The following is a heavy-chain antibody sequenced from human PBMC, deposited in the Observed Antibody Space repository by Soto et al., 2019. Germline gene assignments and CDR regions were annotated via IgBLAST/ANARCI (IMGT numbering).Heavy chain of an antibody. CDR1: GFTFSSYA. J-gene: IGHJ6*02. V-gene: IGHV3-23*01. Sequence: EVQLLESGGGLVQPGGSLRLSCAASGFTFSSYAMSWVRQAPGKGLEWVSAISGSGGSTYYADSVKGRFTISRDNSKNTLYLQMNSLRAEDTAVYYCAKEGSGSFTTDYYYGMDVWGQGTTVTVSS. CDR3: AKEGSGSFTTDYYYGMDV. CDR2: ISGSGGST. D-gene: IGHD1-26*01.